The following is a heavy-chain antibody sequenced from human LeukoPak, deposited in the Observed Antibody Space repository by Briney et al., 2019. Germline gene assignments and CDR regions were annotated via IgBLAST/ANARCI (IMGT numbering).Heavy chain of an antibody. CDR1: GFTFSNYG. Sequence: GGSLRLSCAASGFTFSNYGMHWVRQAPGKGLEWVAVISYDGSNKYYADSVKGRFTISRDNSKNTLYLQMNSLRAEDTAVYYCAKDRGYITYYFDYWGQGTLVTVSS. J-gene: IGHJ4*02. V-gene: IGHV3-30*18. D-gene: IGHD3-10*01. CDR2: ISYDGSNK. CDR3: AKDRGYITYYFDY.